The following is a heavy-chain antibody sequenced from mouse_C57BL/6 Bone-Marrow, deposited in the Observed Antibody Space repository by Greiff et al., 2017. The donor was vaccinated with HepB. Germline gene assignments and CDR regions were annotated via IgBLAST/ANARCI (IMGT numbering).Heavy chain of an antibody. CDR1: GFNIKDYY. Sequence: EVMLVESGAELVKPGASVKLSCTASGFNIKDYYMHWVKQRTEQGLEWIGRIDPEDGEVKYAPKFQGKATITADTSSNTAYLQLSSLTSEDTAVYYCARDDYDDGFAYWGQGTLVTVSA. V-gene: IGHV14-2*01. J-gene: IGHJ3*01. CDR3: ARDDYDDGFAY. D-gene: IGHD2-4*01. CDR2: IDPEDGEV.